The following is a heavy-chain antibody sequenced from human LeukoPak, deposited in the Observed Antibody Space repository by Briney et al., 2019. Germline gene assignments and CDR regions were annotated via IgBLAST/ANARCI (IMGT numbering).Heavy chain of an antibody. CDR2: IYYSGST. Sequence: SDTLSLTCAVSDYSISSSNWWGWIRQSPGKGLEWIGYIYYSGSTNYNPSLKSRVTMSVDTSKNQFSLKLSSVTAADTAVYYCARGYSYGYWGQGTLVTVSS. CDR1: DYSISSSNW. V-gene: IGHV4-28*03. D-gene: IGHD5-18*01. CDR3: ARGYSYGY. J-gene: IGHJ4*02.